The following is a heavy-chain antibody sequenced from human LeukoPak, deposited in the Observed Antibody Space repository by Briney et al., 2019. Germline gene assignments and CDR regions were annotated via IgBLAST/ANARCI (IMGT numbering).Heavy chain of an antibody. Sequence: PGGSLRLSCAASGFTFSSYEMNWVRQAPGKGLEGCSYISSSGSTIYYADSVKGRFTISRDNAKNSLYLQMNSLRAEDTAVYYCARDSAGSGSYVGYFEYWGQGTLVTVSS. V-gene: IGHV3-48*03. CDR1: GFTFSSYE. D-gene: IGHD3-10*01. J-gene: IGHJ4*02. CDR2: ISSSGSTI. CDR3: ARDSAGSGSYVGYFEY.